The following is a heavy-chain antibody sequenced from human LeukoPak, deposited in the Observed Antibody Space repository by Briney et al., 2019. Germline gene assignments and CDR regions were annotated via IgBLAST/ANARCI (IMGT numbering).Heavy chain of an antibody. CDR2: MNPNSGGT. Sequence: VASVKVSCKASGYTFTGYYMHWVRQAPGQGLEWMGWMNPNSGGTNYAQKFQGRVTMTRDTSISTAYMELSRLRSDDTAVYYCARVPRYCSSTSYPLDYWGQGTLVTVSP. V-gene: IGHV1-2*02. J-gene: IGHJ4*02. CDR3: ARVPRYCSSTSYPLDY. CDR1: GYTFTGYY. D-gene: IGHD2-2*01.